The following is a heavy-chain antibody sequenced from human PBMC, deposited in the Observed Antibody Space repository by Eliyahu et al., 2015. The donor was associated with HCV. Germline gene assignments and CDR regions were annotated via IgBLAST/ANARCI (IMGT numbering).Heavy chain of an antibody. Sequence: EVQVVETGGGLIQPGGSLRLSCAASGFTVNTNYMSWVRQAPGKGLEWVSVIYSGGSKFYADSVKGRFTISRDNSQNTLYLQMNSLRAEDTAVYFCARLGYYTDRSGSYPNAFDIWGQGTMVTVSS. J-gene: IGHJ3*02. V-gene: IGHV3-53*02. CDR1: GFTVNTNY. CDR2: IYSGGSK. CDR3: ARLGYYTDRSGSYPNAFDI. D-gene: IGHD3-22*01.